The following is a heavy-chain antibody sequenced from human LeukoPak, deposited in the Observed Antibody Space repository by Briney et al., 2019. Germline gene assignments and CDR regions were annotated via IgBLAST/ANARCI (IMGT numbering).Heavy chain of an antibody. V-gene: IGHV3-21*01. CDR2: ISSSSSYI. CDR1: GFTFSSYS. J-gene: IGHJ5*02. D-gene: IGHD2/OR15-2a*01. Sequence: PGGSLRLSCAASGFTFSSYSMNWVRQAPGKGLEWVSSISSSSSYIYYADSVKGRFTISRDNAKNSLYLQMNSLRAEDTAVYYCAGSPTFRGWFDPWGQGTLVTVSS. CDR3: AGSPTFRGWFDP.